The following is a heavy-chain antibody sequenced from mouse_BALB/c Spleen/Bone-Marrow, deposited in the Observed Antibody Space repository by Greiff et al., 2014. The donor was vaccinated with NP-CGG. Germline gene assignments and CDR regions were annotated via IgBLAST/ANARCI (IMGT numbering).Heavy chain of an antibody. CDR2: INPSNGGT. CDR1: GYTLTSYY. J-gene: IGHJ4*01. V-gene: IGHV1S81*02. CDR3: TLWCYAMDY. Sequence: QVHVKQSGAELVKPGASVKLSRKASGYTLTSYYMYWVKQRPGQGLEWIGEINPSNGGTNFNEKFKSKATLTVDKSSSTAYMQLSSLTSEDSAVYYCTLWCYAMDYWGQGTSVTVSS. D-gene: IGHD1-1*02.